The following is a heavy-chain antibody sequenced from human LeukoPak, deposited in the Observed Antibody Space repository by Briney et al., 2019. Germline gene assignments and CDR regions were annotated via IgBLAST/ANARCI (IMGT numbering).Heavy chain of an antibody. V-gene: IGHV3-23*01. D-gene: IGHD3-10*01. CDR3: AKDPLLLWFGESKTY. Sequence: PGGSLRLSCAASGFTFSSYAMSWVRQAPGKGLEWVSAISGSGGSTYYADSVKGRFTISRDNSKSTLYLQMNSLRAEDTAVYYCAKDPLLLWFGESKTYWGQGTLVTVSS. CDR1: GFTFSSYA. CDR2: ISGSGGST. J-gene: IGHJ4*02.